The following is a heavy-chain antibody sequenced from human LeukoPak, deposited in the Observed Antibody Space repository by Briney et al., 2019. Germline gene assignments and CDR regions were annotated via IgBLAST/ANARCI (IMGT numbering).Heavy chain of an antibody. CDR2: INHSGST. D-gene: IGHD6-25*01. J-gene: IGHJ5*02. CDR3: ARDLATGWFDP. V-gene: IGHV4-34*01. Sequence: PSETLSLTCAVYGGSFSGYYWSWIRQPPGKGLEWIGEINHSGSTNYSPSLKSRVTISVDTSKNQFSLKLSSVTAADTAVYYCARDLATGWFDPWGQGTLVTVSS. CDR1: GGSFSGYY.